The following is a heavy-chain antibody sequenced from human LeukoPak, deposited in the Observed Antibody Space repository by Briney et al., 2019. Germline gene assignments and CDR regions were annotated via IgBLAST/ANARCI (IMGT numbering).Heavy chain of an antibody. CDR1: GGSITSSSHF. Sequence: SETLSLTCTVSGGSITSSSHFWAWIRQPPGKGLEWIGSIHYTGSTFYSPSLQSRATISVDTSKNQFSLKLSSVTATDTAVYYCAREEASAGDYWGQGTLVTVSS. CDR2: IHYTGST. V-gene: IGHV4-39*01. J-gene: IGHJ4*02. CDR3: AREEASAGDY. D-gene: IGHD6-13*01.